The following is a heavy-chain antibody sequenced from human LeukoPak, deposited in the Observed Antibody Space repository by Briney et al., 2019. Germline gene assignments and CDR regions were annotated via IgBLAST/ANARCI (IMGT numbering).Heavy chain of an antibody. CDR3: ARHPAYGPFDY. CDR2: IYYSGST. CDR1: SGSISSGVYY. Sequence: SETLSLTCPVSSGSISSGVYYWSWIRQHPGKGLEWIGYIYYSGSTYYNPSLKSRVTISVDTSKNQFSLKLTSVTAADTAVFYCARHPAYGPFDYWGHGALVTVSS. V-gene: IGHV4-31*03. D-gene: IGHD3-10*01. J-gene: IGHJ4*01.